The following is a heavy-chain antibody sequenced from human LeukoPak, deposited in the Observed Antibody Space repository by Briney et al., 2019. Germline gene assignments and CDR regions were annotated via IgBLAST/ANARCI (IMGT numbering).Heavy chain of an antibody. J-gene: IGHJ4*02. CDR2: IYYSGST. Sequence: SETLSLTCTVSGGSISSYYWSWIRQPPGKGLEWIGYIYYSGSTNYNPSLKSRVTISVDTSKNQFSLKPSSVTAADTAVYYCARELKYGSGSYFDYWGQGTLVTVSS. CDR3: ARELKYGSGSYFDY. CDR1: GGSISSYY. D-gene: IGHD3-10*01. V-gene: IGHV4-59*01.